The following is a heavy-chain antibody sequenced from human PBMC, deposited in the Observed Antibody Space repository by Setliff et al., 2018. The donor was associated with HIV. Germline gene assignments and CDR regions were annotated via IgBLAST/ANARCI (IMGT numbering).Heavy chain of an antibody. V-gene: IGHV4-59*12. CDR2: IYHSGST. D-gene: IGHD5-18*01. J-gene: IGHJ5*02. CDR1: GGSISSYY. CDR3: ARRGAAMVLNWFDP. Sequence: PSETLSLTCTVSGGSISSYYWSWIRQPPGKRLEWIGYIYHSGSTNYNPSLESRVTISVDTSKNQFSLKLSSVTAADTAVYYCARRGAAMVLNWFDPWGQGTLVTVSS.